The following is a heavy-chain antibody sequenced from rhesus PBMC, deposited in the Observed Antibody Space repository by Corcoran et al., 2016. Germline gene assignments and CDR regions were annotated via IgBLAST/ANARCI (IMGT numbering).Heavy chain of an antibody. CDR2: IYWNDMK. V-gene: IGHV2-95*01. CDR1: GFSISTSGTG. Sequence: QVTLKESGPALVKPTQTLTLTCTFSGFSISTSGTGVGWLRQPPGKALEWLASIYWNDMKYYSTSLKSRLTISKDNSKNQVVLTMTNRDPVDTATYYCARGGRGGLDSWGQGVVVTVSS. CDR3: ARGGRGGLDS. J-gene: IGHJ6*01.